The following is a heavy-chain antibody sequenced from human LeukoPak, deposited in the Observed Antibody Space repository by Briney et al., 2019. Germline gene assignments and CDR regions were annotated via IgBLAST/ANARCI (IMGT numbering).Heavy chain of an antibody. J-gene: IGHJ4*02. D-gene: IGHD5-18*01. CDR1: GYTFTGYY. V-gene: IGHV1-2*02. Sequence: SVKVSCKASGYTFTGYYMHWVRQAPGQGLEWMGWINPNSGGTNYAQKFQGRVTMTRDTSISTAYMELSRLRSDDTAVYYCARGDTAITGLALFYYWGQGTLVTVSS. CDR3: ARGDTAITGLALFYY. CDR2: INPNSGGT.